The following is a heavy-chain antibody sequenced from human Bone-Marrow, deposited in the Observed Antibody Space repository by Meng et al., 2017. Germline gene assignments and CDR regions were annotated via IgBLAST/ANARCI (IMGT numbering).Heavy chain of an antibody. CDR3: ARDGDYDSSRDDAFDI. D-gene: IGHD3-22*01. Sequence: ASVKVSCKASGYTFTSYYMHWVRQAPGQGLEWMGWINTNTGNPTYAQGFTGRFVFSLDTSVSPAYLQISSLKAEDTAVYYCARDGDYDSSRDDAFDIWGQGKMVTVSS. V-gene: IGHV7-4-1*02. CDR1: GYTFTSYY. J-gene: IGHJ3*02. CDR2: INTNTGNP.